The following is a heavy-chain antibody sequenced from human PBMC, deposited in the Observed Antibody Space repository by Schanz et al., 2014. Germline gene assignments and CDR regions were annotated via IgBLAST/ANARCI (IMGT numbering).Heavy chain of an antibody. CDR2: ISSSSSYI. J-gene: IGHJ4*02. Sequence: EVQLLESGGGLVQPGESLRLSCAASGFSFSDYYMTWIRQAPGKGLEWVSSISSSSSYISYADSVKGRFTISRDNAKNSLYLQMNSLRAEDTAVYYCVPMSIAAHWGQGTLVTVSS. CDR1: GFSFSDYY. D-gene: IGHD6-6*01. CDR3: VPMSIAAH. V-gene: IGHV3-21*02.